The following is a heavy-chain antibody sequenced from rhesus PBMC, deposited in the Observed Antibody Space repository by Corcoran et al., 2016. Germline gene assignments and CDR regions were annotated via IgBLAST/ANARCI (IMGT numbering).Heavy chain of an antibody. D-gene: IGHD3-9*01. CDR1: GGSISSGYD. Sequence: QVQLQESGPGVVKPSETLSLTCAVSGGSISSGYDWSWIRQPPGKVLEWIVYIYGSSGSTNYNPSLKNRVTISKDASKNQFSLKLSSVTAADTAVYYCARRRIYFDYWGQGVLVTVSS. CDR2: IYGSSGST. CDR3: ARRRIYFDY. V-gene: IGHV4-76*01. J-gene: IGHJ4*01.